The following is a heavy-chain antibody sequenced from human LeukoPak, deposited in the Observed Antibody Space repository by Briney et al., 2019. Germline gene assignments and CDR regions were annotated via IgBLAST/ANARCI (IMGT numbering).Heavy chain of an antibody. J-gene: IGHJ4*02. Sequence: ASETLSLTCTVSGGSFSSSSYYWAWIRQPPGKGLEWIGSIYYSGSTYHNPPLKSRVTISADTSKNQFSLRLSSVTAADTAVYYCARHGRRRIGLTMIVVYYFDYWGQGTLVTVSS. CDR2: IYYSGST. CDR3: ARHGRRRIGLTMIVVYYFDY. V-gene: IGHV4-39*01. D-gene: IGHD3-22*01. CDR1: GGSFSSSSYY.